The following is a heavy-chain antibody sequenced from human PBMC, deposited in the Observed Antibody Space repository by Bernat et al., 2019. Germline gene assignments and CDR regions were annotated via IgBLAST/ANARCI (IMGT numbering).Heavy chain of an antibody. Sequence: QVQLVESGGGVVQPGRSLRLSCAASGFTFSSYGMHWVRQAPGKGLEWVAGIWYDGSNKYYADSVKGRFTISRDNSKNTLYLKMNSLRAEDTAVYYCARDSTYGSGSYYPFYYYYYYGMDVWGQGTTVTVSS. D-gene: IGHD3-10*01. J-gene: IGHJ6*02. CDR1: GFTFSSYG. CDR2: IWYDGSNK. V-gene: IGHV3-33*01. CDR3: ARDSTYGSGSYYPFYYYYYYGMDV.